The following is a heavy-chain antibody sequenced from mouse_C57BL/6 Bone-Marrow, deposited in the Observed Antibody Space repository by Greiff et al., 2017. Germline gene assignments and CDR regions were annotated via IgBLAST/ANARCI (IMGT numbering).Heavy chain of an antibody. CDR1: GYTFTDYY. D-gene: IGHD1-1*01. CDR3: ARREATVVATDYFDY. CDR2: INPNNGGT. Sequence: VQLKESGPELVKPGASVKISCKASGYTFTDYYMNWVKQSHGKSLEWIGDINPNNGGTSYNQKFKGKATLTVDKSSSTAYMELRSLTSEDSAVYYCARREATVVATDYFDYWGQGTTLTVSS. V-gene: IGHV1-26*01. J-gene: IGHJ2*01.